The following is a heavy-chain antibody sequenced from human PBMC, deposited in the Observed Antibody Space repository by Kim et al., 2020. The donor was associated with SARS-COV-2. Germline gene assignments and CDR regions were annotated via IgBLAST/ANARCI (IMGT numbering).Heavy chain of an antibody. CDR3: AREGYDSSGYDKYYYYYGMDV. CDR2: IWYDGSNK. CDR1: GFTFSSYG. Sequence: GGSLRLSCAASGFTFSSYGMHWVRQAPGKGLEWVAVIWYDGSNKYYADSVKGRFTISRDNSKNTLYLQMNSLRAEDTAGYYCAREGYDSSGYDKYYYYYGMDVWGQGTTVTVSS. J-gene: IGHJ6*02. D-gene: IGHD3-22*01. V-gene: IGHV3-33*01.